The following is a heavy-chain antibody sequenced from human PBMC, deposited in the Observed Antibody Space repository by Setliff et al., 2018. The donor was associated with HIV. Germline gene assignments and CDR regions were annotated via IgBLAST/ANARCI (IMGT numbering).Heavy chain of an antibody. V-gene: IGHV1-69*06. J-gene: IGHJ5*02. Sequence: SVKVSCKASGGTFGSYAISWVRQAPGQGLEWMGGIIPIFGTANYAQKFQGRVTITADKSTSTAYMGLSSLNSDDTAIYYCARGGPGSSFGFDWLDPWGQGTPVTVSS. CDR2: IIPIFGTA. D-gene: IGHD5-18*01. CDR1: GGTFGSYA. CDR3: ARGGPGSSFGFDWLDP.